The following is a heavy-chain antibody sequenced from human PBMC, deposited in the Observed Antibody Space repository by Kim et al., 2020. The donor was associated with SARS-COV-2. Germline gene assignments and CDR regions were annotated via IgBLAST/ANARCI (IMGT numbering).Heavy chain of an antibody. D-gene: IGHD3-9*01. CDR1: GFTFSSYS. Sequence: GGYLRLSCAASGFTFSSYSMNWVRQAPGKGLEWVSSISSSSSYIYYADSVKGRFTISRDNAKNSLYLQMNSLRAEDTAVYYCARAGGLTYYYGMDVWGQGTTVSGAS. CDR2: ISSSSSYI. V-gene: IGHV3-21*01. CDR3: ARAGGLTYYYGMDV. J-gene: IGHJ6*02.